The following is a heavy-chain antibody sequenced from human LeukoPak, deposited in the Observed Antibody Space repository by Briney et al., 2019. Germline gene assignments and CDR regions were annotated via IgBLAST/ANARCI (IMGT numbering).Heavy chain of an antibody. Sequence: PSETLSLTCTVSGGSISSSSYYWGWIRQPPGKGLEWIGSIYYSGRTYYNPSLKSRVTIPVDTSKNQSSLYLSSVTDADTAVYYCARLPSSGYYFDYWGQGTLVTVSS. CDR1: GGSISSSSYY. D-gene: IGHD3-22*01. CDR3: ARLPSSGYYFDY. V-gene: IGHV4-39*01. J-gene: IGHJ4*02. CDR2: IYYSGRT.